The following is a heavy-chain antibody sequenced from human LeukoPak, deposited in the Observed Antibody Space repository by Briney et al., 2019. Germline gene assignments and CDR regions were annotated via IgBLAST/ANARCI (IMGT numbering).Heavy chain of an antibody. J-gene: IGHJ4*02. CDR3: ARDYSSGWYVY. Sequence: ASVKVSCKASGYTFLDYYMHWVRQAPGQGLEWMGRINPYSGGTNYAQKFQGRVTMTRDTSISTAYMELSRLKSDDTAVYYCARDYSSGWYVYWGQGTLVTVSS. V-gene: IGHV1-2*06. D-gene: IGHD6-19*01. CDR2: INPYSGGT. CDR1: GYTFLDYY.